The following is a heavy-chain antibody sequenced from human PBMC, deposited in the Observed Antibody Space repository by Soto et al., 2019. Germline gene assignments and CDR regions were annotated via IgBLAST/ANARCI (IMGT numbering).Heavy chain of an antibody. CDR1: GDTTSTYA. CDR2: IIPILGRP. J-gene: IGHJ4*02. V-gene: IGHV1-69*14. Sequence: QVQLVQSGAGVQKPGSSVHVSCKASGDTTSTYAISWVRQAPGQGLEWMGGIIPILGRPNYAQRFQGRITISADTSTRTTYRELNSVTSDDTAVFYCARLGLDVDSWGQGNLVIVSS. D-gene: IGHD3-16*01. CDR3: ARLGLDVDS.